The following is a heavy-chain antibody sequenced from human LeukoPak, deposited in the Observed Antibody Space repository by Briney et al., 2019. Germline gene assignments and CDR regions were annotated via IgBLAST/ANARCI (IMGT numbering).Heavy chain of an antibody. J-gene: IGHJ4*02. Sequence: GGCLRLSHTAAGLVVDEPGMSSVRLDPGSWLGWVSGINWSGGSTGYADPLRGRFTISRDNAKNSLYLQMDSLRAEDTALYYCARAPITSPFYFDYWGQGTLVTVSS. D-gene: IGHD2-2*01. V-gene: IGHV3-20*03. CDR2: INWSGGST. CDR3: ARAPITSPFYFDY. CDR1: GLVVDEPG.